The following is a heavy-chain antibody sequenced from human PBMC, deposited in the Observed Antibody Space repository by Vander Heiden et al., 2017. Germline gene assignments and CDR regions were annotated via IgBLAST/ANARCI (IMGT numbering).Heavy chain of an antibody. J-gene: IGHJ6*02. CDR1: GFTFSSYS. CDR2: ISSSSSYI. Sequence: EVQLVESGGGLVQPGGSLRLSGAASGFTFSSYSMNWVRQAPGKGLEWVSSISSSSSYIYYADSVKGRFTISRDNAKNSLYLQMNSLRAEDTAVYYCARVVGSGMDVWGQGTTVTVSS. D-gene: IGHD3-10*01. CDR3: ARVVGSGMDV. V-gene: IGHV3-21*01.